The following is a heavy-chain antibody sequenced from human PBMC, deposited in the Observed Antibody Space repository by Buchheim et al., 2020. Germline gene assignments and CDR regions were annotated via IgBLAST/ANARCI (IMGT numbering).Heavy chain of an antibody. J-gene: IGHJ6*02. D-gene: IGHD6-19*01. CDR3: ARDKGEPQWLKYYYYGMDV. V-gene: IGHV1-2*02. Sequence: QVQLVQSGAEVKKPGASVKVSCKASGYTFTSYGISWVRQAPGQGLEWMGWINPNSGGTNYAQKFQGRVTMTRDTSISTAYMELSRLRSDDTAVYYCARDKGEPQWLKYYYYGMDVWGQGTT. CDR2: INPNSGGT. CDR1: GYTFTSYG.